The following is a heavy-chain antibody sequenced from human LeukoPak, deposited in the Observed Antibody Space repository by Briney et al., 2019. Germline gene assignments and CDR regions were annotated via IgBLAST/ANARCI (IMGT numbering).Heavy chain of an antibody. J-gene: IGHJ1*01. CDR1: GFTFTSSA. CDR2: IVVGSGNT. Sequence: GASVKVSCKASGFTFTSSAMQWVRQARGQRLEWIGWIVVGSGNTNYAQKFQGRVTMTEDTSTDTAYMELSSLRSEDTAVYYCATDGPWELQGEYFQHWGQGTLVTVSS. D-gene: IGHD1-26*01. CDR3: ATDGPWELQGEYFQH. V-gene: IGHV1-58*02.